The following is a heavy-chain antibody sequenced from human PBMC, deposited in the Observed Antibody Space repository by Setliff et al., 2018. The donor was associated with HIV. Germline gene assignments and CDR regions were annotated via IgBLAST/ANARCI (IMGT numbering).Heavy chain of an antibody. V-gene: IGHV1-3*01. CDR2: ITVGDGNT. CDR1: GYTFTSYA. Sequence: ASVKVSCKASGYTFTSYAIHWVRQAPGQRLEWMGWITVGDGNTKYSQKFQGRVTITRDTSASTAYMELSSLRSEDTAVYYCAREYWKVPDHWGQGTLVTVSS. J-gene: IGHJ4*02. CDR3: AREYWKVPDH. D-gene: IGHD1-1*01.